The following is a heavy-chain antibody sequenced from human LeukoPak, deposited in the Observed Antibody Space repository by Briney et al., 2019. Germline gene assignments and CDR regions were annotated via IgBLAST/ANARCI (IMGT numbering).Heavy chain of an antibody. J-gene: IGHJ3*02. CDR2: IQYDGSNK. D-gene: IGHD6-13*01. CDR1: GLTFSSYG. V-gene: IGHV3-30*02. CDR3: AAEGRMAAEVAFDI. Sequence: GGSLRLSCAASGLTFSSYGMHWVRQAPGKGLEWVAFIQYDGSNKKYADAVKGRFTISRDNSKNTLYLQMNSLRAEDTAVYYCAAEGRMAAEVAFDIWGQGTMVTVSS.